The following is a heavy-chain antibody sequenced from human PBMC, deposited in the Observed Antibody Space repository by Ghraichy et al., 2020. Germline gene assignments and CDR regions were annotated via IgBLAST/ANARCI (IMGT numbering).Heavy chain of an antibody. J-gene: IGHJ1*01. V-gene: IGHV5-51*01. Sequence: GESLNISCKGSRNTFTNYWIAWVRQMPGKGPEFMGIIYPSDSDIRYSPSFQGQVTITVDKSVGAAYLQWSSLRASDTATYYCAASFCGGSTCYSELYFSHWGQGTLVTVSS. CDR2: IYPSDSDI. CDR3: AASFCGGSTCYSELYFSH. CDR1: RNTFTNYW. D-gene: IGHD2-15*01.